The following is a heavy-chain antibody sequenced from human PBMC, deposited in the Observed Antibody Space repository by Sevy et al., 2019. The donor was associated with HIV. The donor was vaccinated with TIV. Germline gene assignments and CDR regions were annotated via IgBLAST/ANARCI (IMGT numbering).Heavy chain of an antibody. J-gene: IGHJ4*02. CDR2: ISSSSSYI. D-gene: IGHD6-19*01. CDR1: GFTFSSYS. Sequence: GGSLRLSCAASGFTFSSYSMNWVRQAPGKGLEWVSSISSSSSYIYYADSVKGRFTISRDNAKNSLYLQMNSLRAEDTAVYYCARDSIAVAGAWKYDYWGQGTLVTVSS. CDR3: ARDSIAVAGAWKYDY. V-gene: IGHV3-21*01.